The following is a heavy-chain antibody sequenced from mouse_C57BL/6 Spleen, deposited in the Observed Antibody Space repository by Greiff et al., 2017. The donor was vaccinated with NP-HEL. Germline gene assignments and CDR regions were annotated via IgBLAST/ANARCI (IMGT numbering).Heavy chain of an antibody. V-gene: IGHV3-6*01. CDR1: GYSITSGYY. D-gene: IGHD2-2*01. CDR3: AREGGYDEDSYAMDY. J-gene: IGHJ4*01. Sequence: EVQLQESGPGLVKPSQSLSLTCSVTGYSITSGYYWNWIRQFPGNKPEWMGYISYDGSNNYNPSLKNRISITRDTSKNQFFLKLNSVTTEDTATYYCAREGGYDEDSYAMDYWGQGTSVTVSS. CDR2: ISYDGSN.